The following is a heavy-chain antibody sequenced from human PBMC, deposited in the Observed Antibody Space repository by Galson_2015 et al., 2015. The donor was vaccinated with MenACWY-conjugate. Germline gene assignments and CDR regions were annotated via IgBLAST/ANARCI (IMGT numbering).Heavy chain of an antibody. V-gene: IGHV3-23*01. J-gene: IGHJ4*02. CDR2: ISGSGGRT. D-gene: IGHD3-22*01. CDR3: AKDPTPVYYYQSSGYYVDYFDY. Sequence: SLRLSCAASGFTFNNYAMNWVRQAPGKGLEWVSAISGSGGRTYYAGSVKGRFTISRDNSKNTVYLQMNSLRAEDTAVYYCAKDPTPVYYYQSSGYYVDYFDYWGQGTLVTVSS. CDR1: GFTFNNYA.